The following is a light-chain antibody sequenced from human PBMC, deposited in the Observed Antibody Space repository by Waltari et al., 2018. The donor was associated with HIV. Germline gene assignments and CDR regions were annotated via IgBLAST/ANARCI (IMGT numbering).Light chain of an antibody. Sequence: QSALPQPASVSGSPGPSITISCTRTSTHVGAYNYVSYYQQHPGEAPNLTILDVSNRPSGVSNRFSGSKSGITASLTISGLQAEDEAYYYCSSYTSSSTLEVFGTGTKVTVL. CDR2: DVS. J-gene: IGLJ1*01. CDR1: STHVGAYNY. V-gene: IGLV2-14*01. CDR3: SSYTSSSTLEV.